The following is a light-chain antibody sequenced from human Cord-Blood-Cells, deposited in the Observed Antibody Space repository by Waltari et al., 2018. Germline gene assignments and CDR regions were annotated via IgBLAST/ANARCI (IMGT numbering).Light chain of an antibody. CDR3: QQSYSTPWT. V-gene: IGKV1-39*01. Sequence: DIQMTQSPSSLSASVGDRVTITCRASQSISSYLNWYQQKPGKAPKLLIYAASSLQSGVPSRLRGIGFGTDFTLTISSRQPEDFASYYCQQSYSTPWTFGQGTKVEIK. CDR2: AAS. J-gene: IGKJ1*01. CDR1: QSISSY.